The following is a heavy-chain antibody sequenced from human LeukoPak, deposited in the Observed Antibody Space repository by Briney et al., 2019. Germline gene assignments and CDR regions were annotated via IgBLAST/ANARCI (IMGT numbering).Heavy chain of an antibody. D-gene: IGHD3-16*01. CDR3: AKDLSRLGESLDY. CDR2: ISGSGGST. CDR1: GFTFSSYA. J-gene: IGHJ4*02. Sequence: GGSLRLSCAASGFTFSSYAMSWVRQAPGKGLEWVSAISGSGGSTYYADSVKGRFTISRGNSKNTLYLQMNSLRAEDTAVYYCAKDLSRLGESLDYWGQGTLVTVSS. V-gene: IGHV3-23*01.